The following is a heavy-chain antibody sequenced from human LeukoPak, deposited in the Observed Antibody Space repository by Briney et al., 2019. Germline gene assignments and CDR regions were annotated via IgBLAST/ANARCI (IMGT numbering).Heavy chain of an antibody. J-gene: IGHJ4*02. D-gene: IGHD3-22*01. V-gene: IGHV1-2*02. CDR3: AREGGSSGYYSDY. Sequence: ASVKVSCKASGYTFTGYYMHWVRQAPGQGLEWMGWINPNSGGTNYAQKFQGRVTMTRDTSISTAYMELSRLRSDDTAVYYCAREGGSSGYYSDYWGQGTLVTVSS. CDR1: GYTFTGYY. CDR2: INPNSGGT.